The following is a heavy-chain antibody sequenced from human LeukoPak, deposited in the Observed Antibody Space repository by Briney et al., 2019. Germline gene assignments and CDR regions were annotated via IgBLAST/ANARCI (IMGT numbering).Heavy chain of an antibody. CDR3: ARGWELDP. CDR1: GFPFSRHW. D-gene: IGHD1-26*01. J-gene: IGHJ5*02. V-gene: IGHV3-7*05. Sequence: PGGSLRLSCAASGFPFSRHWLSWVRQAPGKGLGWVANIKQDGSEKYYVDSVKGRFTISRDNAKNSLYLQMNSLRVEDTAVYYCARGWELDPWGQGTLVTVSS. CDR2: IKQDGSEK.